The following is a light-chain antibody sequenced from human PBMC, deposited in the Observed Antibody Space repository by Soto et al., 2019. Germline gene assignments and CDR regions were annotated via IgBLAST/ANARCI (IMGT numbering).Light chain of an antibody. J-gene: IGKJ4*01. CDR3: QQYHKWPIT. CDR2: GAS. V-gene: IGKV3-15*01. Sequence: DIVMTQSPATLSVAPGERVTFSCRASQGVSRKLAWYQHKPGQAPRLLISGASTGATGIPARFSGSGSGTEFTLTIRSLQSEDCAIYYCQQYHKWPITFGGGTKVDIK. CDR1: QGVSRK.